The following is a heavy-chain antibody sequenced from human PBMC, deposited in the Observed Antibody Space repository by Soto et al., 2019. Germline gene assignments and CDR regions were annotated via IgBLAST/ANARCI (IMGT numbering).Heavy chain of an antibody. V-gene: IGHV2-70*01. Sequence: SAHTLLYTTQTRTRTCTFYGFSLSSCGRCGSWSRQHPGKALECVALMDWDDDKYYSTSLQTRLTISKYTSKNQVVLTMTNMEPVAPATYYCPRQSGYYIFSPGLGKDYGMDVWGQG. D-gene: IGHD3-3*01. J-gene: IGHJ6*02. CDR1: GFSLSSCGRC. CDR2: MDWDDDK. CDR3: PRQSGYYIFSPGLGKDYGMDV.